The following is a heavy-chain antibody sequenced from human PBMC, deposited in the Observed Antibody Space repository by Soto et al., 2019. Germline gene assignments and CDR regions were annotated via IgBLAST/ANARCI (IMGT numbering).Heavy chain of an antibody. CDR3: VRGECSSTSCYAPFDY. V-gene: IGHV3-64*01. Sequence: GSLRLSCAASGFTFSSYAMHWVRQAPGKGLEYVSAISSNGGSTYYANSVKGRFTISRDNSKNTLYLQMGSLRAEDMAVYYCVRGECSSTSCYAPFDYWGQGTLVTVSS. J-gene: IGHJ4*02. CDR1: GFTFSSYA. D-gene: IGHD2-2*01. CDR2: ISSNGGST.